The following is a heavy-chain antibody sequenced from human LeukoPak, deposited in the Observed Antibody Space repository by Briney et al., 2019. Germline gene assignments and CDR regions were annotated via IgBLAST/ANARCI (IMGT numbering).Heavy chain of an antibody. J-gene: IGHJ4*02. CDR3: AKDPQITMVRGVGYYFDY. Sequence: GGSLRLSCAASEFTFSSHAMSWVRQAPGKGLEWVSAISAGGGSIYYADSVKGRFTISRDNSKNTLYLQMNSLRAEDTAVYYCAKDPQITMVRGVGYYFDYWGQGTLVTVSS. CDR2: ISAGGGSI. D-gene: IGHD3-10*01. CDR1: EFTFSSHA. V-gene: IGHV3-23*01.